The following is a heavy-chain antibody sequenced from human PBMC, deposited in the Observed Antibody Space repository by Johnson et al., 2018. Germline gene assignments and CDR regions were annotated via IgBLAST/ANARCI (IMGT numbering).Heavy chain of an antibody. Sequence: VQLQESGGGLVQPGGSLRLSCAASEFTFSNYWMYWVRQTPGKGLVWVSRINRDGSITNYADSVKGRFTISRDNAKNTVYLQMNSLRAEDTAVYYCAKSHDSSKAFDRWGQGTMVTVSS. CDR3: AKSHDSSKAFDR. J-gene: IGHJ3*01. V-gene: IGHV3-74*01. CDR1: EFTFSNYW. D-gene: IGHD4-11*01. CDR2: INRDGSIT.